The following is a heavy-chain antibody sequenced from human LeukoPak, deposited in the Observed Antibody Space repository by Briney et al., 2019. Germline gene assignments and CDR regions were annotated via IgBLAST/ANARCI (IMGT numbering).Heavy chain of an antibody. V-gene: IGHV1-2*02. Sequence: GASVKVSCKASGYTFTGYYMHWVRQAPGQGLEWMGWINPNSGGTNYAQKFQGRVTMTRDTSISTAYMELSRLRSDDTAVYYCAKGAGDCGGTSCYLVHWGQGTLVTVSS. J-gene: IGHJ4*02. D-gene: IGHD2-2*01. CDR1: GYTFTGYY. CDR3: AKGAGDCGGTSCYLVH. CDR2: INPNSGGT.